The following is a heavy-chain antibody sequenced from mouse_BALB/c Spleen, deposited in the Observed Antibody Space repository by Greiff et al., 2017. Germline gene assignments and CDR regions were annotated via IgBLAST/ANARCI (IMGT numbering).Heavy chain of an antibody. CDR2: ILPGSGST. D-gene: IGHD4-1*01. CDR1: GYTFSSYW. Sequence: QVQLQQSGAELMKPGASVKISCKATGYTFSSYWIEWVKQRPGHGLEWIGEILPGSGSTNYNEKFKGKATFTADTSSNTAYMQLSSLTSEDSAVYYCARGGTGPSYAMDYWGQGTSVTVSS. CDR3: ARGGTGPSYAMDY. J-gene: IGHJ4*01. V-gene: IGHV1-9*01.